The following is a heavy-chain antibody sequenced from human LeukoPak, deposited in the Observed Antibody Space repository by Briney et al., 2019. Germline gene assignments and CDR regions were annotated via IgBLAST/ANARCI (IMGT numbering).Heavy chain of an antibody. CDR2: INPNSGGT. CDR1: GYTFTGYY. D-gene: IGHD1-26*01. V-gene: IGHV1-2*02. J-gene: IGHJ6*02. CDR3: ARERIVGAKVYGMDV. Sequence: ASVKVSRKASGYTFTGYYMHWVRQAPGQGLEWMGWINPNSGGTNYAQKFQGRVTMTRDTSISTAYMELSRLRSDDTAVYYCARERIVGAKVYGMDVWGQGTTVTVSS.